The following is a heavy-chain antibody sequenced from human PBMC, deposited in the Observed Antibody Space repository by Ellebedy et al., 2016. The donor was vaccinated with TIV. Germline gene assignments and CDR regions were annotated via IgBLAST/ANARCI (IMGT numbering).Heavy chain of an antibody. CDR3: ARNSELDAQAGDSYFYYPTDV. CDR1: GVSISHYY. D-gene: IGHD1-7*01. Sequence: SETLPLTXTASGVSISHYYWTWIRQPPRKGLEWIAYIYYTGGTNYHPSLKSRVTISRDTSKNQLSLKLKSVSAADTAVYYCARNSELDAQAGDSYFYYPTDVWGQGTTVTVSS. J-gene: IGHJ6*02. V-gene: IGHV4-59*01. CDR2: IYYTGGT.